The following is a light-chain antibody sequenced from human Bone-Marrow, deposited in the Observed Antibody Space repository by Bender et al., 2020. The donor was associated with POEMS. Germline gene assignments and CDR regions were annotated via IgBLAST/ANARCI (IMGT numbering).Light chain of an antibody. J-gene: IGLJ1*01. CDR3: TSYRSSNTVFV. CDR2: DVS. CDR1: SSDVGGYNY. V-gene: IGLV2-14*01. Sequence: QSALTQPASVSGSPGQSITISCTGTSSDVGGYNYVSWYQQHPGKAPKLMIYDVSNRPSGVSNRFSGSKFGNTASLTISGLQAEDEADYYCTSYRSSNTVFVFGTGTKVTVL.